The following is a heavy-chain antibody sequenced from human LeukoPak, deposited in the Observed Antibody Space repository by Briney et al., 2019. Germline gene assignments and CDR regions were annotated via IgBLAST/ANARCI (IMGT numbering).Heavy chain of an antibody. CDR3: ARTYYYGSGTYTYNYYYMDV. Sequence: GASVKVSCKAPGDTFSNYALSWVRQAPGQGLEWMGGIMPIFGIANYAQKFQGRVTITADESTSTAYMDLRRLRSEDTAVYYCARTYYYGSGTYTYNYYYMDVWGKGTTVTISS. J-gene: IGHJ6*03. V-gene: IGHV1-69*13. CDR1: GDTFSNYA. D-gene: IGHD3-10*01. CDR2: IMPIFGIA.